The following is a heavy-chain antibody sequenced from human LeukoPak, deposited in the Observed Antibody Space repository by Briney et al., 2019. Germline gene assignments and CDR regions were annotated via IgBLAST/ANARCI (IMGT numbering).Heavy chain of an antibody. CDR2: MNPNSGNT. V-gene: IGHV1-8*01. J-gene: IGHJ4*02. D-gene: IGHD3-9*01. CDR1: GGTFSSSS. CDR3: ARAELRYFDWPPGDY. Sequence: ASVKVSCKASGGTFSSSSINWVRQATGQGLEWMGWMNPNSGNTGYTQKFQGRVTMTRNTSISTAYMELSSLRSEDTAVYYCARAELRYFDWPPGDYWGQGTLVTVSS.